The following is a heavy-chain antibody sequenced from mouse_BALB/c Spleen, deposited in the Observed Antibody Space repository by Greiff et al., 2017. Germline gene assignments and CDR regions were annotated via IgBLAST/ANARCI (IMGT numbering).Heavy chain of an antibody. Sequence: EVQLVESGGGLVKPGGSLKLSCAASGFTFSSYTMSWVRQTPEKRLEWVATISSGGSYTYYPDSVKGRFTISRDNAKNTLYLQMSSLKSEDTAMYYCTRGTEAYWGQGTLVTVSA. J-gene: IGHJ3*01. CDR1: GFTFSSYT. V-gene: IGHV5-6-4*01. CDR3: TRGTEAY. CDR2: ISSGGSYT.